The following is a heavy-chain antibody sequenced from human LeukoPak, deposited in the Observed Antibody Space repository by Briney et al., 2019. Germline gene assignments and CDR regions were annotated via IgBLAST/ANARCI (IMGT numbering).Heavy chain of an antibody. J-gene: IGHJ4*02. CDR2: ISSSGSTI. V-gene: IGHV3-48*03. D-gene: IGHD4-17*01. CDR3: ARGGYTVTTYRVY. CDR1: GFTFSSYE. Sequence: PGGSLRLSCAASGFTFSSYEMNWVRQAPGKGLEWVSYISSSGSTIYYADSVKGRFTNSRDNAKNSLYLQMNSLRAEDTAVYYCARGGYTVTTYRVYWGQGTLVTVSS.